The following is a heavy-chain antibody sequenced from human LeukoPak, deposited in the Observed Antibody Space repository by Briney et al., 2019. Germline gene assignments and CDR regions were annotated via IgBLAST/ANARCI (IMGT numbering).Heavy chain of an antibody. V-gene: IGHV3-7*05. CDR1: GFTFSSYW. J-gene: IGHJ4*02. CDR2: IKQDGSEK. D-gene: IGHD2-2*01. Sequence: PGGSLRLSCAASGFTFSSYWMTWVRQAAGKGLEWVANIKQDGSEKYYADSVKGRFTISRDNAKNSLYLEMNSLRAEDTAMYYCARFGSASRTYDYWGQGTLVTVSS. CDR3: ARFGSASRTYDY.